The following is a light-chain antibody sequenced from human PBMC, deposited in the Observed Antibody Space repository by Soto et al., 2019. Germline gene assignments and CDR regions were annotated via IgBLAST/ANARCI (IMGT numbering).Light chain of an antibody. Sequence: EIVMTQSPATLSVSPGERAALSCSASHSVSINLAWYQQKPGQAPRLLIYGASTRATDIPDRFSGSGSGTEFTLTISSLQSEDFAFYYCQQYNNWPPLTFGGGTKVEIK. V-gene: IGKV3-15*01. CDR1: HSVSIN. CDR2: GAS. J-gene: IGKJ4*01. CDR3: QQYNNWPPLT.